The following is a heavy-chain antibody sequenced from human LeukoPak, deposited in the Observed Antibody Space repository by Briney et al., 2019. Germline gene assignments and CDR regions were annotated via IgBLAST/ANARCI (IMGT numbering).Heavy chain of an antibody. V-gene: IGHV1-2*04. CDR1: GYTFTGYY. J-gene: IGHJ6*02. D-gene: IGHD2-15*01. CDR3: ARDVCSGGSCYFYGMDV. CDR2: IHPNSGGT. Sequence: ASVKVSCKASGYTFTGYYMLWVRQAPGQGLEWMGWIHPNSGGTNYAQKFQGWVTMTRDTSISTAYMELSRLRSDDTAVYYCARDVCSGGSCYFYGMDVWGQGTTVTVSS.